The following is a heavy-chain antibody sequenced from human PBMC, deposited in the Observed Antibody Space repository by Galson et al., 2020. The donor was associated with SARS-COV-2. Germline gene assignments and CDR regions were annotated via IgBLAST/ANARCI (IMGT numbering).Heavy chain of an antibody. Sequence: GGSLRLSCAASGFTFSSYSMNWVRQAPGKGLEWVSYISSSSSTIYYADSVKGRFTISRDNAKNSLYLQMNSLRAEDTAVYYCARGSAATHLDYWGQGTLVTVS. D-gene: IGHD6-13*01. J-gene: IGHJ4*02. CDR3: ARGSAATHLDY. CDR1: GFTFSSYS. V-gene: IGHV3-48*04. CDR2: ISSSSSTI.